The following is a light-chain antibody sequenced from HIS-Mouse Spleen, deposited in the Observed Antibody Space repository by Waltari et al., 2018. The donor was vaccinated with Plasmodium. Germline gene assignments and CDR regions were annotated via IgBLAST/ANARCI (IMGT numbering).Light chain of an antibody. V-gene: IGLV2-14*03. Sequence: QSALTQPASVSGSPGQSIPISCTGTSSDVGGYHYVSWYQQHPGKAPKLRIYDCSNRPSGVSSRFAGSKSCNTASLTISGLQAEDEADYYCSSYTSSSTRVFGTGTKVTVL. J-gene: IGLJ1*01. CDR3: SSYTSSSTRV. CDR1: SSDVGGYHY. CDR2: DCS.